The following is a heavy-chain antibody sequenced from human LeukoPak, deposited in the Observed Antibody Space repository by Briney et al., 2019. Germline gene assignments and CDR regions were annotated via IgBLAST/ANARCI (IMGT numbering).Heavy chain of an antibody. J-gene: IGHJ4*02. D-gene: IGHD2-2*01. V-gene: IGHV3-23*01. CDR2: ISGSGGST. Sequence: GGSLRLSCAASGFTFSSYAMSWVRQAPGKGLEWVSAISGSGGSTYYADSVKGRFTISRDNSKNTLCLQMNSLRAEDTAVYYCAKADCSSTSCYAGSYYFDYWGQGTLVTVSS. CDR3: AKADCSSTSCYAGSYYFDY. CDR1: GFTFSSYA.